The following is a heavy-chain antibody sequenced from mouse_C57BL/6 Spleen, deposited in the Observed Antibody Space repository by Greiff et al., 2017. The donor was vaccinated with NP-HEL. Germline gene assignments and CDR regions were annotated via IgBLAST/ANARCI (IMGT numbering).Heavy chain of an antibody. CDR3: ARDRTGSYWYFDV. D-gene: IGHD4-1*01. CDR1: GFTFSSYA. J-gene: IGHJ1*03. Sequence: EVQLVESGGGLVKPGGSLKLSCAASGFTFSSYAMSWVRQTPEKRLEWVATISDGGSYTYYPDNVKGRFTISRDNAKNNLYLQMSHLKSEDTAMYYCARDRTGSYWYFDVWGTGTTVTVSS. V-gene: IGHV5-4*01. CDR2: ISDGGSYT.